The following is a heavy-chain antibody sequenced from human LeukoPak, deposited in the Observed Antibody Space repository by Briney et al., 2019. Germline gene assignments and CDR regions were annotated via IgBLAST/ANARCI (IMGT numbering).Heavy chain of an antibody. J-gene: IGHJ4*02. V-gene: IGHV3-21*04. CDR2: IDTGSNSM. CDR3: AKDRRPSSSWHTALSDY. Sequence: GGSLRLSCAASGFTFSSYGMHWVRQAPGMGLEWVSSIDTGSNSMYYADSVKGRFTISRDNSKNTLYLQMNSLRAEDTAVYYCAKDRRPSSSWHTALSDYWGQGTLVTVSS. D-gene: IGHD6-13*01. CDR1: GFTFSSYG.